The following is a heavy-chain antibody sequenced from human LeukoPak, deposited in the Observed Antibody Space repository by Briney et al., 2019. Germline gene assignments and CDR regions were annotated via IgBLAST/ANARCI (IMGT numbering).Heavy chain of an antibody. V-gene: IGHV4-31*03. CDR1: GVSLSSDKYY. CDR3: ARGGFYTTTWFDS. Sequence: SQTLSLTCTVSGVSLSSDKYYWTWIRQRPGKGLEWIGHIYYSGSTSFNPSLKSRVSMSMDTSKSQFSLKLTSVTAADTAVYYCARGGFYTTTWFDSWGPGFLVTVTS. CDR2: IYYSGST. J-gene: IGHJ5*01. D-gene: IGHD2-2*02.